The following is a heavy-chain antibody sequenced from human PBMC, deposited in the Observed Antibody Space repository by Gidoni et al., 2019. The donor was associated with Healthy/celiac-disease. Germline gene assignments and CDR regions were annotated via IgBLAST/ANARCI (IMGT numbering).Heavy chain of an antibody. J-gene: IGHJ6*02. CDR2: IIPIFGTA. D-gene: IGHD3-3*01. V-gene: IGHV1-69*01. CDR3: ARARRDDFWSGYQVYYYYGMDV. Sequence: QVQLVQSGAEVKKPGSSVKVSCKASGGTFSSYAISWVRQAPGQGLEWMGGIIPIFGTANYAQKFQGRVTITADESTSTAYMELSSLRSEDTAVYYCARARRDDFWSGYQVYYYYGMDVWGQGTTVTVSS. CDR1: GGTFSSYA.